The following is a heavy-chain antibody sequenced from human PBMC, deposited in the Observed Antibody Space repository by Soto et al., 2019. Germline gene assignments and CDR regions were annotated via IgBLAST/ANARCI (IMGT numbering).Heavy chain of an antibody. Sequence: SETLSLTCTVSGGSISSYYWSWIRQPPGKGLEWIGSIYYSGSTYYNPSLKSRVTISVDTSKNQFSLKLSSVTAADTAVYYCARMYLYYYYGMDVWGQGTTVTVSS. CDR2: IYYSGST. V-gene: IGHV4-59*05. J-gene: IGHJ6*02. CDR1: GGSISSYY. D-gene: IGHD2-8*01. CDR3: ARMYLYYYYGMDV.